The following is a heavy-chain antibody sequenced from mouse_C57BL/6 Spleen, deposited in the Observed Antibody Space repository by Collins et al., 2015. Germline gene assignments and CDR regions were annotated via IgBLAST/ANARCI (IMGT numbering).Heavy chain of an antibody. CDR1: GFTFTDYY. CDR2: IRNKANGYTT. V-gene: IGHV7-3*02. J-gene: IGHJ4*01. CDR3: ARDGEYYDYDEYYAMDY. Sequence: EVKLVESGGGLVQPGGSLRLSCATSGFTFTDYYMSWVRQPPGKALEWLGFIRNKANGYTTEYSASVKGRFTISRDNSQSILYLQMNTLRAEDSATYYCARDGEYYDYDEYYAMDYWGQGTSVTVSS. D-gene: IGHD2-4*01.